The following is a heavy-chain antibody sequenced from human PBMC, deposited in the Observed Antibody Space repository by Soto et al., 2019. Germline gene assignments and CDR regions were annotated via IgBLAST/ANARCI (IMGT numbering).Heavy chain of an antibody. CDR3: TRWCIEAAAGNWFDP. Sequence: KTGGSLRLSCTASGFTFGDYAMSWFRQAPGKGLEWVGFIRSKAYGGTTEYAASVKGRFTISRDDSKSIAYLQMNSLKTEDTAVYYCTRWCIEAAAGNWFDPWGQGTLVTVSS. D-gene: IGHD6-13*01. V-gene: IGHV3-49*05. J-gene: IGHJ5*02. CDR2: IRSKAYGGTT. CDR1: GFTFGDYA.